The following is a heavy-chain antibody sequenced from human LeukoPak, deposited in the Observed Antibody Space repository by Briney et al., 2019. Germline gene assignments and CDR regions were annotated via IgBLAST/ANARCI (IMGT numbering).Heavy chain of an antibody. CDR3: ARGKGIAAAGTWDYYGMDV. D-gene: IGHD6-13*01. J-gene: IGHJ6*02. Sequence: GGSLRLSCAASGFTFSSYSMNWVRQAPGKGLEWVSSISSSSSYIYYADSVKGRFTISRDNAKNSLYLQMNSLRAEDTAVYYCARGKGIAAAGTWDYYGMDVWGQGTTVTVSS. V-gene: IGHV3-21*01. CDR2: ISSSSSYI. CDR1: GFTFSSYS.